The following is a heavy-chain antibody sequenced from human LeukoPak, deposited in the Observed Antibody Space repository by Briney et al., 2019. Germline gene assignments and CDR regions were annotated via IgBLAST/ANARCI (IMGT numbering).Heavy chain of an antibody. CDR2: IKEDGSEI. D-gene: IGHD4-23*01. J-gene: IGHJ4*02. Sequence: PGGSLRLSCAASAFTFNSYWMSWVRQAPGKGLEWVANIKEDGSEINYVDSVKGRFTISRDNAKNSVYLQMNSLRVEDTAVYYCARDRGYSSFDHWGQGTLVTVSS. CDR1: AFTFNSYW. CDR3: ARDRGYSSFDH. V-gene: IGHV3-7*01.